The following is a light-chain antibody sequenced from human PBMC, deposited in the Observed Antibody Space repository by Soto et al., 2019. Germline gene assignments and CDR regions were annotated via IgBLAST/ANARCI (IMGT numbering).Light chain of an antibody. CDR2: GAS. CDR3: QQYNNWPPWT. V-gene: IGKV3-15*01. Sequence: EILFTQSPGTPSFSTGDRGTLSCRAIQTVSNNYLAWYQQKPGQAPRLLIYGASTRATGIPARFSGSGSGTEFTLTISSLQSEDFAVYYCQQYNNWPPWTFGQGTKVDIK. J-gene: IGKJ1*01. CDR1: QTVSNN.